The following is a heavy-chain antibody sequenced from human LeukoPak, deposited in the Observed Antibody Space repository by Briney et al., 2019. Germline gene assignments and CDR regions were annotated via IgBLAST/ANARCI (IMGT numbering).Heavy chain of an antibody. CDR3: AREVPWVWNFDL. CDR1: GGSISSGDYY. Sequence: SQTLSLTCTVSGGSISSGDYYWSWIRQPPGTGLEWIGYIYYSGSTYYNPSLKSRVTISVDTSKNQFSLKLNSVTAADTAVYYCAREVPWVWNFDLWGRGTLVTVSP. CDR2: IYYSGST. J-gene: IGHJ2*01. D-gene: IGHD1-26*01. V-gene: IGHV4-30-4*01.